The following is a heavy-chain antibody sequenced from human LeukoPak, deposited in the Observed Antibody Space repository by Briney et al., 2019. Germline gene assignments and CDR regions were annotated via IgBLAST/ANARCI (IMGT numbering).Heavy chain of an antibody. Sequence: SETLTLTCTVSGDSRSSGSYYWCWIRQPPGKGLEWIGYIYYSGSTNYNPSLKSRVTISVDTSKNQFSLKLSSVTAADTAVYYCARDRVYNSRSDGMDVWGQGTTVTVSS. CDR3: ARDRVYNSRSDGMDV. D-gene: IGHD6-13*01. CDR2: IYYSGST. J-gene: IGHJ6*02. V-gene: IGHV4-61*01. CDR1: GDSRSSGSYY.